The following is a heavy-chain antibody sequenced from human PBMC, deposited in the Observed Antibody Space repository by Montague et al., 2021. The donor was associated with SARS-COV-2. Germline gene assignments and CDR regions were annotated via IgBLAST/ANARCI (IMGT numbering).Heavy chain of an antibody. D-gene: IGHD2-15*01. CDR2: ISYSGGIT. J-gene: IGHJ4*02. V-gene: IGHV3-48*03. Sequence: SLRLSCAASGFTFSSYEMNWVRQAPGKGLEWLSSISYSGGITNYADSVRGRFTIFRDFAKNSLYLQMNSLRAEDTAVYYCVREGSGWFFDYWGQGALVTVSS. CDR3: VREGSGWFFDY. CDR1: GFTFSSYE.